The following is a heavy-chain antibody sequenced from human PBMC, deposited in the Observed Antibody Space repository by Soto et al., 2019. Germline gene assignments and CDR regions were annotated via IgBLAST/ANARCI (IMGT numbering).Heavy chain of an antibody. CDR2: IIPIFGTA. CDR3: ARATTSGWYHGHY. D-gene: IGHD6-19*01. V-gene: IGHV1-69*13. J-gene: IGHJ4*02. CDR1: GYTFSSYA. Sequence: ASVKVSCKASGYTFSSYAISWVRQAPGQGLEWMGGIIPIFGTANYAQKFQGRVTITADESTSTAYMELSSLRSEDTAVYYCARATTSGWYHGHYWGQGTLVTVSS.